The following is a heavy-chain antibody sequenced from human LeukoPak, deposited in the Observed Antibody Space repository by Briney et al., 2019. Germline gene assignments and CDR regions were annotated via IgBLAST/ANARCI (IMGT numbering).Heavy chain of an antibody. CDR1: GYTFTSYY. CDR3: ARSGYYYDSSGYYYAFDY. CDR2: INPSGGST. V-gene: IGHV1-46*01. J-gene: IGHJ4*02. D-gene: IGHD3-22*01. Sequence: ASVKVSCKASGYTFTSYYMHWVRQAPGQGLEWMGIINPSGGSTRYAQKFQGRVTMTRDTSTSTVYMELSSLRSEDTAVYYCARSGYYYDSSGYYYAFDYWGQGTLVTVSS.